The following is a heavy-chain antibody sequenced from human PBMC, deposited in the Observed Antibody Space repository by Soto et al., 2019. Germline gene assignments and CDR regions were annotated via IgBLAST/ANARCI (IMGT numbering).Heavy chain of an antibody. CDR2: IYSDGTT. V-gene: IGHV4-4*07. CDR3: SRVGCSNSRCYTRGMDV. D-gene: IGHD2-2*02. Sequence: ETLSLTCTVSGGSISGYYWSWVRQPAGKGLEWVGRIYSDGTTNYSPSLKSRVTMSLDTSKNQFSLHLNSVTAADTAVYYCSRVGCSNSRCYTRGMDVWGQGTTVTVS. J-gene: IGHJ6*02. CDR1: GGSISGYY.